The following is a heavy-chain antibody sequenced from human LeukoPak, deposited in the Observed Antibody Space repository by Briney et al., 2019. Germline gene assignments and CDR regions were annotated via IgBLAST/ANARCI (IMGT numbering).Heavy chain of an antibody. J-gene: IGHJ4*02. Sequence: PGGSLRLSCAASGFSFSSYWMSWVRQAPGKGLEWVAIIKQDGSDKYYVDSLKGRFTISRDNAKNSLYLQMNSLRAEDTAVYYCARLVGAKSLDYWGQGTLVTVSS. CDR1: GFSFSSYW. CDR3: ARLVGAKSLDY. V-gene: IGHV3-7*01. CDR2: IKQDGSDK. D-gene: IGHD1-26*01.